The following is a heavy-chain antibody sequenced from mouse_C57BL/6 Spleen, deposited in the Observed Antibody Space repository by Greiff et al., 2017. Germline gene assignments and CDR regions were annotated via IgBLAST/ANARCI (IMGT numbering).Heavy chain of an antibody. Sequence: EVQLQESGAELVRPGASVKLSCTASGFNIKDDYMHWVKQRPEQGLEWIGWIDPENGDTEYASKFQGKATITADTSSNTAYLQLSSLTSEDTAVYYCTTPYGSAWFAYWGQGTLVTVSA. CDR1: GFNIKDDY. CDR2: IDPENGDT. V-gene: IGHV14-4*01. D-gene: IGHD2-2*01. J-gene: IGHJ3*01. CDR3: TTPYGSAWFAY.